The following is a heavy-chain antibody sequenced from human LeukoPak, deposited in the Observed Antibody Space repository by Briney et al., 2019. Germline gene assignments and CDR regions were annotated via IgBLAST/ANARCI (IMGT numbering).Heavy chain of an antibody. V-gene: IGHV1-18*04. CDR1: GDTFTSYG. D-gene: IGHD1-26*01. J-gene: IGHJ5*02. CDR3: ARDYDLLLGSDGFDP. CDR2: ISADNGIT. Sequence: ASVTVSCKASGDTFTSYGISWVRQAPGQGPEWMGWISADNGITHYAQKVQGRLTMTTDTSTSTAYMELRSLRSDDTAVYYCARDYDLLLGSDGFDPWGQGTLVTVSA.